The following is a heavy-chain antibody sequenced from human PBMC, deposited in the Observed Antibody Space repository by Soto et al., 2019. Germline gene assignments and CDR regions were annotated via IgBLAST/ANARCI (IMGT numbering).Heavy chain of an antibody. J-gene: IGHJ6*02. D-gene: IGHD5-12*01. CDR3: ARERGGRHGYVYYGMDV. Sequence: GASVKVSCKASGYTFTSYGISWVRQAPGQGLEWMGWISAYNGNTNYAQKLQGRVTMTTDTSTSTAYMELRSLRSDDTAVYYCARERGGRHGYVYYGMDVWGQGTTVTVS. CDR1: GYTFTSYG. CDR2: ISAYNGNT. V-gene: IGHV1-18*01.